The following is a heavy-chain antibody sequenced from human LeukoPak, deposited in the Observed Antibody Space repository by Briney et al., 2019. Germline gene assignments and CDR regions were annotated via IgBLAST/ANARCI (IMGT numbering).Heavy chain of an antibody. D-gene: IGHD3-3*01. CDR3: ATALTSLWSGYYPTDY. J-gene: IGHJ4*02. CDR1: GYTLTELS. CDR2: FDPEDGET. V-gene: IGHV1-24*01. Sequence: ASVKVSCKVSGYTLTELSMHWVRQAPGKGLEWMGGFDPEDGETIYAQKFQGRVTMTEDTSTDTAYMELSSLRSEDMAVYYCATALTSLWSGYYPTDYWGQGTLVTVSS.